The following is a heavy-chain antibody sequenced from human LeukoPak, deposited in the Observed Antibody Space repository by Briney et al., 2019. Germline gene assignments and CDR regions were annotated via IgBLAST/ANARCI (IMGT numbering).Heavy chain of an antibody. Sequence: GGSLRLSCAASGFDFHNYVIHWVRQAPGKGLEWVAVISYGVNIKYHADSVKGRFTISRDSSSKTVYLQMNSLGTEDTAVYYCVREGFYDSGSFPTFYFDYWGQGTLVTVSS. CDR2: ISYGVNIK. J-gene: IGHJ4*02. CDR1: GFDFHNYV. D-gene: IGHD3-10*01. CDR3: VREGFYDSGSFPTFYFDY. V-gene: IGHV3-30-3*01.